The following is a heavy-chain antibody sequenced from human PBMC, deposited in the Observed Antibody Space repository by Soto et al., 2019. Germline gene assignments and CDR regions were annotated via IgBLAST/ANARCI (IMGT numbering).Heavy chain of an antibody. CDR1: GGSISSGDYY. J-gene: IGHJ4*02. CDR3: ARVHYYYDSSGYQYHFDY. Sequence: PSLTRTVSGGSISSGDYYWSWIRQPPGKGLEWIGYIYYSGSTYYNPSRKSRVTISVDTSKNQFSLKLSSVTAADTAVYYCARVHYYYDSSGYQYHFDYWGQGTLVTVSS. D-gene: IGHD3-22*01. CDR2: IYYSGST. V-gene: IGHV4-30-4*01.